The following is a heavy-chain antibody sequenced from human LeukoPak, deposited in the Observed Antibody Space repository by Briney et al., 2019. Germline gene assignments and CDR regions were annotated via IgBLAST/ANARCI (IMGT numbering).Heavy chain of an antibody. CDR3: AAEYYYDSSGHNFDY. CDR1: GFTFSMYA. V-gene: IGHV3-64*01. D-gene: IGHD3-22*01. J-gene: IGHJ4*02. Sequence: GGSLRLSCAASGFTFSMYAMHWVRQAPGKGLEYVSAISSDGGSTYYANSVKGRFTISRDNSKNTLYLQMGSLRAEDMAVYYCAAEYYYDSSGHNFDYWGQGTLVTVSS. CDR2: ISSDGGST.